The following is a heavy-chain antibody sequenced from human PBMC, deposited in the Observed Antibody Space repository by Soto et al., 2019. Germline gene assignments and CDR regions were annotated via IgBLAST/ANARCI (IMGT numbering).Heavy chain of an antibody. CDR1: GGSISGSY. CDR3: ARILYDFWSGYYLHVDY. J-gene: IGHJ4*02. Sequence: KASETLSLTCTVSGGSISGSYWSWIRQTPGKVLEWVGYIHYSGSTNYNPSLKSRVTMSVDSAKNQFSLQLSSVTAADTAVYYCARILYDFWSGYYLHVDYWGQGTLVTVSS. CDR2: IHYSGST. V-gene: IGHV4-59*01. D-gene: IGHD3-3*01.